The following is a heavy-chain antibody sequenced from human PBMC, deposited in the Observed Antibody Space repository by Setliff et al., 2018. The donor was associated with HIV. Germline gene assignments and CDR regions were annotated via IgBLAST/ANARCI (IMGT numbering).Heavy chain of an antibody. V-gene: IGHV1-69*05. CDR1: AGTFNNYA. CDR2: IVPLVSFV. J-gene: IGHJ4*02. CDR3: TRGHRDCRDFREEDY. D-gene: IGHD3-10*01. Sequence: SVKVSCKAYAGTFNNYAISWVRQAPGKGLEWLGVIVPLVSFVKYAQNFQGRATITTDGSTTTVYLQLSGLRFEDTAVYYCTRGHRDCRDFREEDYWGQGTLVTVSS.